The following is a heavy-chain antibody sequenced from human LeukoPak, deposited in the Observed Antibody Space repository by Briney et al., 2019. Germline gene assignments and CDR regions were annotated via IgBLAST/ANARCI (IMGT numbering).Heavy chain of an antibody. CDR1: GGSFSGYY. Sequence: SETLSLTCAVYGGSFSGYYWSWIRQPPGKGLEWIGEINHSGSTNCNPSLKSRVTISVDTSKNQFSLKLSSVTAADTAVYYCARAGYYGSGSPLQIYYYGMDVWGQGTTVTVSS. J-gene: IGHJ6*02. CDR2: INHSGST. V-gene: IGHV4-34*01. CDR3: ARAGYYGSGSPLQIYYYGMDV. D-gene: IGHD3-10*01.